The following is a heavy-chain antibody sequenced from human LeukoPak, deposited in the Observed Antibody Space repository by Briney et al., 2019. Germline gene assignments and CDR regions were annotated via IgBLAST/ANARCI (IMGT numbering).Heavy chain of an antibody. CDR1: GLTFNTYG. D-gene: IGHD2-15*01. Sequence: GGSLRLSCAAPGLTFNTYGMNWVRQAPGKGLEWVAIIWYDGSDKYYAESVKGRFTISRDNSKNTMYLQVNSLRAEDTAVYYCARVGCTGGSCLAYNYYAMDVWGQGTTVTVSS. V-gene: IGHV3-33*01. J-gene: IGHJ6*02. CDR2: IWYDGSDK. CDR3: ARVGCTGGSCLAYNYYAMDV.